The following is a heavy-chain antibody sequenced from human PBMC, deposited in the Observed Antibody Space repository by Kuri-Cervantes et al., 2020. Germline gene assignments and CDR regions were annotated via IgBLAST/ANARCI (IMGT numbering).Heavy chain of an antibody. CDR3: ARDVKDSSSWYGYYYYGMDV. Sequence: SVKVSCKASGGTFSSYAISWVRQAPGQGLEWMGGIIPIFGTANYAQKFQGRVTITADESTSTAYMELSSLRSEDTAVYYCARDVKDSSSWYGYYYYGMDVWGQGTTVTVSS. J-gene: IGHJ6*02. CDR1: GGTFSSYA. V-gene: IGHV1-69*13. D-gene: IGHD6-13*01. CDR2: IIPIFGTA.